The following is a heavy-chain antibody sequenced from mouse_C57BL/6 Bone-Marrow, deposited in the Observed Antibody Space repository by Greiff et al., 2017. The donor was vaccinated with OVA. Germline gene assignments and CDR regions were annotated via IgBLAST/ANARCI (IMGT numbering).Heavy chain of an antibody. J-gene: IGHJ2*01. CDR3: ARLQLGFDY. CDR1: GYSFTGYY. D-gene: IGHD4-1*02. CDR2: INPSTGGT. V-gene: IGHV1-42*01. Sequence: EVQLQQSGPELVKPGASVKISCKASGYSFTGYYMNWVKQSPEKSLEWIGEINPSTGGTTYNQKFKAKATLTVDKSSSTAYMQLKSLTSEDSAVYYCARLQLGFDYWGQGTTLTVSS.